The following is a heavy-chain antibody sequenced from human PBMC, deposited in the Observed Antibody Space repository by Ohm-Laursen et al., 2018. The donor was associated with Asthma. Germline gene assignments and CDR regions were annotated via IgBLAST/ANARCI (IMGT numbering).Heavy chain of an antibody. CDR2: IYYSGST. CDR1: GGSISSYY. V-gene: IGHV4-59*07. D-gene: IGHD3-3*01. CDR3: ANYYDFWSGYYTGPFDY. Sequence: SDTLSLTCSVSGGSISSYYWSWIRQPPGKGLEWIGYIYYSGSTNYNPSLKSRVTISVDTSKNQFSLKLSSVTAADTAVYYCANYYDFWSGYYTGPFDYWGQGTLVTVSS. J-gene: IGHJ4*02.